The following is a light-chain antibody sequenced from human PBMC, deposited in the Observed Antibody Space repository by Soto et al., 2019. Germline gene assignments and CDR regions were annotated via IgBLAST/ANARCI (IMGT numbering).Light chain of an antibody. J-gene: IGKJ4*01. CDR1: QDIPSW. CDR2: DTS. CDR3: QQANWFPRP. Sequence: DIQVTQSPSSVSASAGDRVIITCRASQDIPSWAVWLQQKADKAPKLLIYDTSTLESGVSDRFSGSRSGTDSTFTIDSLRPEDFGVDYCQQANWFPRPFGGGTRVEI. V-gene: IGKV1-12*01.